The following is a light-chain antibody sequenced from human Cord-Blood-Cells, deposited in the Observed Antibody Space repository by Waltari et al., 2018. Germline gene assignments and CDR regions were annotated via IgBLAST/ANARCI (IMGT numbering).Light chain of an antibody. CDR2: LGS. V-gene: IGKV2-28*01. CDR3: MQALQTPFT. Sequence: DIVMTQSQLSLPVTPGEPDSISCRSSQSLLHSNGYNYLDWYLQKPGQSPQLLIYLGSNRASGVPDRFSGSGSGTDFTLKISRVEAEDVGVYYCMQALQTPFTFGPGTKVDIK. CDR1: QSLLHSNGYNY. J-gene: IGKJ3*01.